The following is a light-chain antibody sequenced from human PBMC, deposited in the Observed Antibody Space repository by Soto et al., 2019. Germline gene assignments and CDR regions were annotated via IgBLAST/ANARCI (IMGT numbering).Light chain of an antibody. V-gene: IGKV1-5*01. CDR1: QNIRSR. Sequence: IQMTQSPSPLSGSVGERVTITCRASQNIRSRLAWFQQKPGKAPKLLIYDASSLESGVPQRFSGSGSGTEFTLTISSLQTDDFSTYYCQQYHSYWTFGQGTKVDI. J-gene: IGKJ1*01. CDR3: QQYHSYWT. CDR2: DAS.